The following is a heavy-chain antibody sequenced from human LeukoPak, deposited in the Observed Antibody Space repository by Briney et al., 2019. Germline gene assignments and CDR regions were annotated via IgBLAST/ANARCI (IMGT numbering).Heavy chain of an antibody. D-gene: IGHD1-26*01. J-gene: IGHJ4*02. CDR2: IYYSGST. CDR3: ARGYSIDY. CDR1: GSSINDITYY. Sequence: PSETLSLTCTVSGSSINDITYYWGWIRQPPGKGLEWIGSIYYSGSTYYNPSLKSRVTISVDTSKNQFSLKLSSVTAADTAVYYCARGYSIDYWGQGTLVTVSS. V-gene: IGHV4-39*07.